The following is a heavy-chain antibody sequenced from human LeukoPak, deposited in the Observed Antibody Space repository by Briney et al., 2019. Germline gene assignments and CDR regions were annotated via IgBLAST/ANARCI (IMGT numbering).Heavy chain of an antibody. CDR2: IYTSGST. J-gene: IGHJ3*02. Sequence: SETLSLTCTVSGCSISSYYWSWIRQPAGKGLEWIGRIYTSGSTNYNPSLKSRVTISVDTSKNQFSLKLSSVTAADTAVYYCARVESVLTVTAGDDAFDIWGQGTMVTVS. CDR1: GCSISSYY. D-gene: IGHD2-21*02. CDR3: ARVESVLTVTAGDDAFDI. V-gene: IGHV4-4*07.